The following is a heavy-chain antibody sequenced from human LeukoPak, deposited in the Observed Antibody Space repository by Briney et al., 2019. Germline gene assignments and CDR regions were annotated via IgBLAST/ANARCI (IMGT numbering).Heavy chain of an antibody. V-gene: IGHV3-66*01. CDR2: IYSGGST. CDR3: AREYRGEYYFAY. CDR1: GFTVSSNY. Sequence: PGGSLRLSCAASGFTVSSNYMSWVRQAPGKGLEWVSVIYSGGSTYYADSVKGRFTISRDNSKNTLYLQMNSLRAEDAAVYYCAREYRGEYYFAYWGQGTLATVSS. D-gene: IGHD3-10*01. J-gene: IGHJ4*02.